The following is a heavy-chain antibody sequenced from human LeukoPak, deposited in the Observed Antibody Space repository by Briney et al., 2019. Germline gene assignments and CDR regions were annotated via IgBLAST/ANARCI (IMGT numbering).Heavy chain of an antibody. CDR2: VYDSGST. V-gene: IGHV4-59*08. CDR1: RGSISSYY. CDR3: ARRGGRGSSYWFDP. J-gene: IGHJ5*02. Sequence: SETLSLTSTVSRGSISSYYWTWIRQPPGKGLEWIGYVYDSGSTNYNPSLQSRVTISVDTSKSQFSLKLTSVTAADTAVYYCARRGGRGSSYWFDPWGQGTLVTVSS. D-gene: IGHD3-10*01.